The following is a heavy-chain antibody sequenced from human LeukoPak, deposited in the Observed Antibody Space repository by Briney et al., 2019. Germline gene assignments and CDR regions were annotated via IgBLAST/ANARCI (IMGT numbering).Heavy chain of an antibody. J-gene: IGHJ4*02. D-gene: IGHD4-17*01. CDR3: ARGPSPTVTVQTPKNY. CDR1: GFTFSSYW. Sequence: GGSLRLSCAASGFTFSSYWMSWVRQAPGKGLEWVANIKQDGSEKYYVDSVKGRFTISRDNAKNSLYLQMNSLRAEDTAVYYCARGPSPTVTVQTPKNYWGQGTLVTVSS. CDR2: IKQDGSEK. V-gene: IGHV3-7*01.